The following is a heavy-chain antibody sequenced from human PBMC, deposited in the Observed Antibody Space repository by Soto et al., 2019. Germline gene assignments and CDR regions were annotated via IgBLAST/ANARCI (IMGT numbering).Heavy chain of an antibody. CDR1: GGSISSYY. CDR3: ARSVTAMGYYYYYMDV. D-gene: IGHD5-18*01. CDR2: IYYSGST. J-gene: IGHJ6*03. Sequence: SETLSLTCTVSGGSISSYYWSWILQPPWRGLEWIGYIYYSGSTNYNPSLKSRVTISVDTSKNQFSLKLSSVTAADTAVYYCARSVTAMGYYYYYMDVWGKGTTVTAP. V-gene: IGHV4-59*08.